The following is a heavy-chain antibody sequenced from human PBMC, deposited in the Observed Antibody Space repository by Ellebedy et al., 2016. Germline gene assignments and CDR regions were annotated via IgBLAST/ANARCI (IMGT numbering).Heavy chain of an antibody. CDR2: VKRRSDGGTI. CDR1: GLTFSDAW. J-gene: IGHJ3*02. Sequence: GGSLRLSCAASGLTFSDAWLNWVRQAPGQGLEWVGLVKRRSDGGTIDYAAPVRGRFTTSRDDSKNTLYLQMASLKPEDTAVYYCVHRGSGSYHEAFDIWGQGTMVTVSS. D-gene: IGHD1-26*01. V-gene: IGHV3-15*07. CDR3: VHRGSGSYHEAFDI.